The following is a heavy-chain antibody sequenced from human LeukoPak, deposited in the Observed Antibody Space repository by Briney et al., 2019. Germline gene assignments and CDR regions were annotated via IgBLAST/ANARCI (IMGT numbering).Heavy chain of an antibody. Sequence: GGSLRLSCEASGFTFSSYEMNWVRQDPGKGLEWLSYISSTGSTMYYADSVKGRFTISRDNAKNSLYPQMNSLRAEDTAVYYCARVAHAGGGQHLAFWGQGTLVTVSS. CDR3: ARVAHAGGGQHLAF. V-gene: IGHV3-48*03. CDR2: ISSTGSTM. CDR1: GFTFSSYE. J-gene: IGHJ4*02. D-gene: IGHD6-13*01.